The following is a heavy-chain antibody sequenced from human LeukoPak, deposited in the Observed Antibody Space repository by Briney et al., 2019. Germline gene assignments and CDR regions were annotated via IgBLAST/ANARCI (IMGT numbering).Heavy chain of an antibody. CDR2: IIPILGIA. CDR3: ASDKKLWFGELYGMDV. CDR1: RRTFSSYA. V-gene: IGHV1-69*04. D-gene: IGHD3-10*01. Sequence: SVKVSCKASRRTFSSYAISWARQAPGQGLEWMGRIIPILGIANYAQKFQGRVTITADKSTSTAYMELSSLRSEDTGVYYCASDKKLWFGELYGMDVWGQGATVTVSS. J-gene: IGHJ6*02.